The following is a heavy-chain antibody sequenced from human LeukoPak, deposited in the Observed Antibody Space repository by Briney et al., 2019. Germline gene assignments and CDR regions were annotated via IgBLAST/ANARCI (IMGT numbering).Heavy chain of an antibody. D-gene: IGHD6-19*01. CDR2: IFYDGTT. CDR1: GFTVTSNY. J-gene: IGHJ4*02. Sequence: GGSLTLSCAASGFTVTSNYMTWVRPAPGKGLEWVSVIFYDGTTKYADSVKGRFTISRDNSKNTVYLQMNSLRAEDTALYYCARKLTEGWCFDYWGQGTLVTVSS. V-gene: IGHV3-53*01. CDR3: ARKLTEGWCFDY.